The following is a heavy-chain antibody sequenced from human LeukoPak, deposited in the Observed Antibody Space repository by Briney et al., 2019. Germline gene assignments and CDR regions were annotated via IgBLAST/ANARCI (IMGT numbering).Heavy chain of an antibody. CDR1: GGSISSYY. Sequence: KPSETLSLTCTVSGGSISSYYWSWIRKSARQGLEWIWRIYSSGSTNYNPSLKSRVTMSIDTSKNQFSLNLSSVTAADTAMYYCAKGGGSWYNWFDPWGQGTLVTVSS. D-gene: IGHD6-13*01. CDR3: AKGGGSWYNWFDP. CDR2: IYSSGST. V-gene: IGHV4-4*07. J-gene: IGHJ5*02.